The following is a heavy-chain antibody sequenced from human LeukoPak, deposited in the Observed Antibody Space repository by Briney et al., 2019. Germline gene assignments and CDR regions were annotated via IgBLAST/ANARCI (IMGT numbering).Heavy chain of an antibody. CDR3: AKSLSGGRTTVTIYGMDV. Sequence: GGSLRLSCAASAFSFSSFAMTWVRQAPGKGLEWVSGIHGSGVTTYYADSVKGRFTISRDNSKNTLYLQMDSLRADDTAIYYCAKSLSGGRTTVTIYGMDVWGQGTTVTVSS. D-gene: IGHD4-17*01. J-gene: IGHJ6*02. CDR2: IHGSGVTT. CDR1: AFSFSSFA. V-gene: IGHV3-23*01.